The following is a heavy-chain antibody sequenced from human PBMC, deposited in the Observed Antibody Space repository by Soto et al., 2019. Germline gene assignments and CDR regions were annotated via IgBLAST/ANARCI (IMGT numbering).Heavy chain of an antibody. CDR2: TYYRSKWYN. CDR3: AREGDLWLNAFDI. D-gene: IGHD2-21*01. J-gene: IGHJ3*02. Sequence: SQTLSLTCAISGDSVSSNSAAWNSIRQSPSRGLEWLGRTYYRSKWYNDYAVSVKSRITINPDTSKNQFSLQLNSVTPEDTAVYYCAREGDLWLNAFDIWGQGTVVTVSS. V-gene: IGHV6-1*01. CDR1: GDSVSSNSAA.